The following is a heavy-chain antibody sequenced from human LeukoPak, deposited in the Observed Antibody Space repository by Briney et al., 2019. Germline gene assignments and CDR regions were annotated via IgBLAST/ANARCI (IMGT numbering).Heavy chain of an antibody. CDR2: MYSSGTT. Sequence: SQTLSLTCTVSGGSISSGSYSWNWIRQPPGKGLEWIGRMYSSGTTNYNPSLKSRVTISVDTSKNQFSLKLSSVTASDTAVYYCATSPVTTWWFDPWGQGTLVTVSS. CDR3: ATSPVTTWWFDP. J-gene: IGHJ5*02. CDR1: GGSISSGSYS. V-gene: IGHV4-61*02. D-gene: IGHD4-17*01.